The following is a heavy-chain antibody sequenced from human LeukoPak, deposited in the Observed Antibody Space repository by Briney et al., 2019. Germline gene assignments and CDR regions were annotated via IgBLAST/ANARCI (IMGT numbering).Heavy chain of an antibody. V-gene: IGHV4-4*07. CDR2: IYASGTI. J-gene: IGHJ4*02. D-gene: IGHD2-15*01. Sequence: SETLSLTCTVSGGSISNYYCNWIRQPAGKGLEWIGRIYASGTINYNPSLKSRVTMSLDTSKGQFSLILSSVTAADTAVYYCARDNRYCSGGTCYSGQDYWGQGTLVTVSS. CDR3: ARDNRYCSGGTCYSGQDY. CDR1: GGSISNYY.